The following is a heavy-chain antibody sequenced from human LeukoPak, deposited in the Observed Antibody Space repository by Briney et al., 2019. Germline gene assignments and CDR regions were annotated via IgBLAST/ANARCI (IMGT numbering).Heavy chain of an antibody. D-gene: IGHD3-3*01. Sequence: PGGSLRLSCAASGFVFSSYWMHWVRQAPGKGLVWVSRIYTDGSYTNYADSVKGRFTISRDNAKNTLSLHMNSLRAEDTAVYYCARSVLEWYYFVSWGQGALVTVSS. V-gene: IGHV3-74*01. CDR2: IYTDGSYT. CDR3: ARSVLEWYYFVS. J-gene: IGHJ4*02. CDR1: GFVFSSYW.